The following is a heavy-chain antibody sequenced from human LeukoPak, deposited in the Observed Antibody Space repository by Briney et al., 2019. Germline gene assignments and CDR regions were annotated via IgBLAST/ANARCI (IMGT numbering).Heavy chain of an antibody. CDR3: ARMDDYGTCFDY. J-gene: IGHJ4*02. CDR1: GYSISRGYS. D-gene: IGHD4-17*01. V-gene: IGHV4-38-2*02. CDR2: IYHSGST. Sequence: SETLSLTCTVSGYSISRGYSWGWIRQPPGKGLEWVGNIYHSGSTNYSPSLKSRVTISVDTSKNQFSLKLSSVTAADTAVYYCARMDDYGTCFDYWGQGTLVTVSS.